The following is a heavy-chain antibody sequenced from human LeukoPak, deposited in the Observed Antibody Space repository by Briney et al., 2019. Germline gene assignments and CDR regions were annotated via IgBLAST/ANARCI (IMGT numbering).Heavy chain of an antibody. Sequence: GGSLRLSCAASGFTFDDYGMSWVRQAPGKGLEWVSGINWTGGSTGYADSVKGRFTISRDNAKNSLYLQMNSLRAEDTAVYYCARAVAVAGTDWYFDLWGRGTLVTVSS. CDR1: GFTFDDYG. CDR2: INWTGGST. D-gene: IGHD6-19*01. CDR3: ARAVAVAGTDWYFDL. V-gene: IGHV3-20*04. J-gene: IGHJ2*01.